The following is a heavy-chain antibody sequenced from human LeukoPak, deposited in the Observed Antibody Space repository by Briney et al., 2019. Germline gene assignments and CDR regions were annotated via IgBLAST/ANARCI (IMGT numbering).Heavy chain of an antibody. CDR3: ARNILFAFDI. CDR2: IYSGGST. Sequence: PWGSLRLSCAASGFTVSSNYMSWVRQAPGKGLEWVSVIYSGGSTDYADSVKGRFTISRDNSKNTLYLQMNSLRAEDTAMYYCARNILFAFDIWGQGTLATVSS. CDR1: GFTVSSNY. V-gene: IGHV3-53*01. J-gene: IGHJ3*02.